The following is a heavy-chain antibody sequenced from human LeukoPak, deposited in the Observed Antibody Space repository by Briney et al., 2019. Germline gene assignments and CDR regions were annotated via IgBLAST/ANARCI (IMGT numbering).Heavy chain of an antibody. CDR1: GGSISSGDYY. Sequence: PSQTLSPTCTVSGGSISSGDYYWSWIRQPPGKGLEWIGYIYYSGSTYYNPSLKSRVTISVDTSKNQFSLKLSSVTAADTAVYYCARGGVRGVIGLFNWFDPWGQGTLVTVSS. CDR3: ARGGVRGVIGLFNWFDP. D-gene: IGHD3-10*01. V-gene: IGHV4-30-4*01. J-gene: IGHJ5*02. CDR2: IYYSGST.